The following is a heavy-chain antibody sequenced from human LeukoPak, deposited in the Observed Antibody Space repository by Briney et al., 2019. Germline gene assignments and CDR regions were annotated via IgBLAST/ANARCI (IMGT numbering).Heavy chain of an antibody. CDR1: GYTVTSYG. J-gene: IGHJ5*02. CDR3: ARYIPLTTYSSSLPTNWFDP. Sequence: ASVKVSCKSSGYTVTSYGIIWVRQAPGQGLEWMGWISAYNGNTNYAQKLQGRVTMTTDTSTSTAYMELRSLRSDDTAVYYCARYIPLTTYSSSLPTNWFDPWGQGTLVTVSS. V-gene: IGHV1-18*01. D-gene: IGHD6-13*01. CDR2: ISAYNGNT.